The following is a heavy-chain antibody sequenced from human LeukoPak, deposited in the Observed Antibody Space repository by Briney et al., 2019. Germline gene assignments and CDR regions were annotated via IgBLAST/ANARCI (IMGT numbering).Heavy chain of an antibody. CDR2: IYTSGST. Sequence: PSETLSLTCTVSGGSISSSSYYWSWIRQPAGKGLEWIGRIYTSGSTHYNPSLKSRVTISVDTSKNQFSLKLNSVTAADTAVYYCARGRRLNYWGQGTLVTVSS. CDR3: ARGRRLNY. V-gene: IGHV4-61*02. J-gene: IGHJ4*02. CDR1: GGSISSSSYY.